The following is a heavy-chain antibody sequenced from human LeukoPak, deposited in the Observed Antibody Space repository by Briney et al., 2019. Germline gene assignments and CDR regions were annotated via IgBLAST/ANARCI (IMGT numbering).Heavy chain of an antibody. CDR3: AKGLAIVVVPAASVY. V-gene: IGHV3-48*03. J-gene: IGHJ4*02. CDR1: GFTFSSYE. D-gene: IGHD2-2*01. CDR2: ISSSGSTI. Sequence: GGSLRLSCAASGFTFSSYEMNWVRQAPGKGLEWVSYISSSGSTIYYADSVKGRFTISRDNAKNSLYLQMNSLRAEDTAVYYCAKGLAIVVVPAASVYWGQGTLVTVSS.